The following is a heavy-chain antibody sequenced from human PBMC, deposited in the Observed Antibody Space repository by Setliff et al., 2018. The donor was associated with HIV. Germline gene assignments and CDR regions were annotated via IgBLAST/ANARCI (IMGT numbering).Heavy chain of an antibody. CDR3: ARRSGWSLDY. V-gene: IGHV4-38-2*01. CDR2: IFNSGQT. J-gene: IGHJ4*02. Sequence: SETLSLTCAVSGYYISGGYYWCWIRQSPGKGLEWIGCIFNSGQTYYNPSLNSRIAISMDTSKNQFSLKLSSVTAADTAVYYCARRSGWSLDYWGQGTLVTVSS. D-gene: IGHD6-19*01. CDR1: GYYISGGYY.